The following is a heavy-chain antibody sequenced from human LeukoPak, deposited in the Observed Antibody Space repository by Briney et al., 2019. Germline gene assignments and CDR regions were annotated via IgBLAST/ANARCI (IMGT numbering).Heavy chain of an antibody. CDR2: IYSSGST. CDR3: ARAPVHMADSFHI. V-gene: IGHV4-39*01. CDR1: GGSISSSDYY. D-gene: IGHD5-24*01. Sequence: SETLSLTCTVSGGSISSSDYYWGWIRQPPGKGLEWIGNIYSSGSTYYNPSLKSRVTISVDTSKNQFSLRLSSVTATDTAVYYCARAPVHMADSFHIWGQGTKVTVSS. J-gene: IGHJ3*02.